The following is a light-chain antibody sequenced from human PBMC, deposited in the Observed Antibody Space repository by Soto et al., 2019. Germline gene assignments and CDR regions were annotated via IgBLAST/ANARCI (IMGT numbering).Light chain of an antibody. Sequence: QSALTQPASVSGSPGQSITLSCTGTSSDVGGYNYVSWYQQHPGKAPKLMIYEVRNRPSGVSNRFSGSKSGTTASLTISGLQAEDEADYYCSSYTGSGTHVVFGGGTQLTVL. CDR1: SSDVGGYNY. V-gene: IGLV2-14*01. CDR3: SSYTGSGTHVV. J-gene: IGLJ2*01. CDR2: EVR.